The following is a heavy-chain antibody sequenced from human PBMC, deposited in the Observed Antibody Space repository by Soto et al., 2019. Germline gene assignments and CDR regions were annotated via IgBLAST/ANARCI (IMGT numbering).Heavy chain of an antibody. V-gene: IGHV4-4*07. Sequence: QVQLQESGPGLVKPSETLSLTCTVTGGSISGYYWSWIRQPAGKGLEWIGRIYSSGSTNYNPSLKSRVTMSVDTSKNQFSLKLTSVTAADTAVYYCVRGGYYGSGSYYTLLAYWGQGTLVTVSS. CDR1: GGSISGYY. D-gene: IGHD3-10*01. CDR2: IYSSGST. CDR3: VRGGYYGSGSYYTLLAY. J-gene: IGHJ4*02.